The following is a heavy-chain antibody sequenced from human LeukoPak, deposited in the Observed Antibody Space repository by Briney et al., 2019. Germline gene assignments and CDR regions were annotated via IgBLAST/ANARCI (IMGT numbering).Heavy chain of an antibody. CDR2: ISSSSSYT. D-gene: IGHD3-10*01. J-gene: IGHJ4*02. CDR3: ARVLMYYYGSGSYPSHFDY. V-gene: IGHV3-11*05. Sequence: PGGSLRLSCAASGFTLSDYYMSWIRQAPGKGLEWVSYISSSSSYTNYADSVKGRFTISRDNAKNSLYLQINSLRAEDTAVYYCARVLMYYYGSGSYPSHFDYWGQGTLVTVSS. CDR1: GFTLSDYY.